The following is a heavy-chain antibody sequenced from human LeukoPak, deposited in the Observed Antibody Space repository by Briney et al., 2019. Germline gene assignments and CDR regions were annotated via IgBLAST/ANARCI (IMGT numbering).Heavy chain of an antibody. D-gene: IGHD3-10*01. CDR2: IIPIFRTA. CDR1: GGTFSSYA. J-gene: IGHJ3*02. CDR3: APAPITMVRGVITSDAFDI. V-gene: IGHV1-69*05. Sequence: ASVKVSCKASGGTFSSYAISWVRQAPGQGLEGMGRIIPIFRTANYAQKFQGRVTITTDASTTTAYMELSSLRSEDTAVYSCAPAPITMVRGVITSDAFDIWGQGTMVTVSS.